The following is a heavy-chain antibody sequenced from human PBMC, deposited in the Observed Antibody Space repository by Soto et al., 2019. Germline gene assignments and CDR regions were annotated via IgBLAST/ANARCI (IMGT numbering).Heavy chain of an antibody. V-gene: IGHV3-33*01. D-gene: IGHD4-17*01. J-gene: IGHJ6*02. CDR1: GFTFSSYG. Sequence: GGSLRLSCAASGFTFSSYGMHWVRQAPGKGLEWVAVIWYDGSNKYYADSVKGRFTISRDNSKNTLYLQMNSLRAEDTAVYYCAREGDYDYYYYYGMDVWGQGTTVTVSS. CDR2: IWYDGSNK. CDR3: AREGDYDYYYYYGMDV.